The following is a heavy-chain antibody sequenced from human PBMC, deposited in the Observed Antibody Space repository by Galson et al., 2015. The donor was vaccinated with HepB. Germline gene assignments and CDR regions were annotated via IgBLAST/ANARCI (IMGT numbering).Heavy chain of an antibody. J-gene: IGHJ4*01. CDR2: ITSGGSYR. Sequence: SLRLSCAVSGFIFSNYNMNWVRQAPGKGLEWVSSITSGGSYRDYADSVKGRFTVSRDDANNSLFLQMNGLSAEDTAVYYCARLGPYNYDTRAYSHPFNFWSPGTVVTVAS. V-gene: IGHV3-21*01. D-gene: IGHD3-16*01. CDR3: ARLGPYNYDTRAYSHPFNF. CDR1: GFIFSNYN.